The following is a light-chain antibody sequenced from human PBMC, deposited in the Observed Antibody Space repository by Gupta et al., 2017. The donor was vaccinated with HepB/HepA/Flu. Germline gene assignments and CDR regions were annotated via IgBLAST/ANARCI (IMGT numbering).Light chain of an antibody. Sequence: DVQMTQSPSSMSASLGGRVTITCRASQRIGNYLNWYQQKRGKAPKLLIYITSNLQSGVPSRFSGSGSGTEFTLTISKLQPEDFATYYCQHSDTTPRIFGHGTKVEVK. CDR2: ITS. CDR3: QHSDTTPRI. J-gene: IGKJ3*01. CDR1: QRIGNY. V-gene: IGKV1-39*01.